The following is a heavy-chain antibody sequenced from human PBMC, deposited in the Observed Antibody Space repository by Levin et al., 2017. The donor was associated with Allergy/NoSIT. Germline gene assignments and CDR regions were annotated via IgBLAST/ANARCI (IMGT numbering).Heavy chain of an antibody. CDR1: GFSLSTSGVG. CDR3: ALAYYDSSGYLNWFDP. D-gene: IGHD3-22*01. CDR2: IYWDDDK. V-gene: IGHV2-5*02. Sequence: QTLSLTCTFSGFSLSTSGVGVGWIRQPPGKALEWLALIYWDDDKRYSPSLKSRLTITKDTSKNQVVLTMTNMDPVDTATYYCALAYYDSSGYLNWFDPWGQGTLVTVSS. J-gene: IGHJ5*02.